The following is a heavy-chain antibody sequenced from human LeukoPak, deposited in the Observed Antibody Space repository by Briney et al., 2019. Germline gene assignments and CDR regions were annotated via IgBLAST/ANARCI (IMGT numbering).Heavy chain of an antibody. CDR1: GYTFTCYG. D-gene: IGHD3-9*01. Sequence: GASVKVSCKASGYTFTCYGISWVRQAPGQGLEWMGWISAYNGNTNYAQRLQGRVTMTTDTSTSTAYMELRSLRSDDTAVYYCASVHYDILTGIDAFDIWGQGTMVTVSS. CDR3: ASVHYDILTGIDAFDI. CDR2: ISAYNGNT. J-gene: IGHJ3*02. V-gene: IGHV1-18*01.